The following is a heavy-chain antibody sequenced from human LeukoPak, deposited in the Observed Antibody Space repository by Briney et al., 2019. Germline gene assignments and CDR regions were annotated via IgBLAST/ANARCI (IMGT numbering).Heavy chain of an antibody. CDR2: INQDGRDQ. V-gene: IGHV3-7*04. CDR1: GFTFSDYW. Sequence: GGSLRLSCAASGFTFSDYWMSWVRQAPGQGLEWVAKINQDGRDQHFVDSVKGRFTISRDNAKNLLFLQMDSLRAEDTAVYYCTGGTLDYWGPGTLVTVSS. J-gene: IGHJ4*02. CDR3: TGGTLDY.